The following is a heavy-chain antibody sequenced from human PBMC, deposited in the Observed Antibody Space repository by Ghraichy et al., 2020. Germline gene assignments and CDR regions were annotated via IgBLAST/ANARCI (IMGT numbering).Heavy chain of an antibody. D-gene: IGHD7-27*01. CDR3: ASAGSANYHNWGSAFFDY. CDR2: ISGSSSDI. J-gene: IGHJ4*02. Sequence: GESLNISCAASGFTFSSYSMNWVRQAPGKGLEWVSSISGSSSDIYYADSVKGRFTIFRDNAKNSLYLQMNSLRAEDTAVYYCASAGSANYHNWGSAFFDYWGQGTLVTDSS. CDR1: GFTFSSYS. V-gene: IGHV3-21*01.